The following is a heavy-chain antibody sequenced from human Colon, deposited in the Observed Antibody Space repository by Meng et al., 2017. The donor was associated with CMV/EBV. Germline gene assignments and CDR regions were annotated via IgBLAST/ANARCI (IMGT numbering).Heavy chain of an antibody. Sequence: EVDFFGSGGGLSKAGVSMRLSCASLGFTLTSLYISWVRQAPGRGLEWGSTIGRGSGTNYADSVKGRFTMSRDNSKNTVYLEMNNLRAEDTAIYYCARDRWFTFWGQGVLVTVSS. J-gene: IGHJ4*02. CDR2: IGRGSGT. D-gene: IGHD2-15*01. CDR3: ARDRWFTF. V-gene: IGHV3-23*01. CDR1: GFTLTSLY.